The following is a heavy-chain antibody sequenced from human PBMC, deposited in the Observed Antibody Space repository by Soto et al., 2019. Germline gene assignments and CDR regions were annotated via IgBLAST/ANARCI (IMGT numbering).Heavy chain of an antibody. CDR1: GFTFSSYG. Sequence: QVQLVESGGGVVQPGRSLRLSCAASGFTFSSYGMHWVRQAPGKGLEWVAVIWYDGSNKYYADSVKGRFTISRDNSKNTLYLQMNSLRAEDTAVYYCARDANIGYCSGGSCYPDYWGQGTLVTVSS. J-gene: IGHJ4*02. D-gene: IGHD2-15*01. V-gene: IGHV3-33*01. CDR3: ARDANIGYCSGGSCYPDY. CDR2: IWYDGSNK.